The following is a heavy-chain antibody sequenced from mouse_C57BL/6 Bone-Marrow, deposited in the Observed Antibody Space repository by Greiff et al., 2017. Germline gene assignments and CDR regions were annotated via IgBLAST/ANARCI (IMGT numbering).Heavy chain of an antibody. V-gene: IGHV1-15*01. J-gene: IGHJ2*01. D-gene: IGHD1-1*01. Sequence: VKLQESGAELVRPGASVTLSCKASGYTFTDYEMHWVKQTPVHGLEWIGAIDPETGGTAYNQKFKGKAILTADKSPSTAYMELRSLTSEDSAVYYCTLTTVVATGYFDYWGQGTTLTVSS. CDR1: GYTFTDYE. CDR2: IDPETGGT. CDR3: TLTTVVATGYFDY.